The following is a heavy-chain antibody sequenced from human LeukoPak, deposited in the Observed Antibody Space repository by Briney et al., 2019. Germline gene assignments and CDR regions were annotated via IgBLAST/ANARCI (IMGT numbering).Heavy chain of an antibody. Sequence: PGRSLRLSCTASGFTFGDYAMNWFRQAPGKGLEWVGFIRSKTYGGTTEYAASVKGRFTISRDDSKSIAYLQMNSLKTEDTAVYYCTRGPGSPLLTYYSDSTVGAFDTWGQGTMVTVSS. V-gene: IGHV3-49*03. CDR2: IRSKTYGGTT. CDR1: GFTFGDYA. CDR3: TRGPGSPLLTYYSDSTVGAFDT. J-gene: IGHJ3*02. D-gene: IGHD3-22*01.